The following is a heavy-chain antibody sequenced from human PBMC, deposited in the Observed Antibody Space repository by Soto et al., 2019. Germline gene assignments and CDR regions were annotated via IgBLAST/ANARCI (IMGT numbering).Heavy chain of an antibody. Sequence: GGSLRLSCAASGFTFSSYDMHWVRQATGKGLEWVSAIGTAGDTYYPGSVKGRFTISRENAKNSLYLQMNSLRAGDTAVYYCARGYHEHEFSSPTPNAFDIWGQGTMVTVSS. CDR3: ARGYHEHEFSSPTPNAFDI. D-gene: IGHD1-26*01. J-gene: IGHJ3*02. V-gene: IGHV3-13*01. CDR2: IGTAGDT. CDR1: GFTFSSYD.